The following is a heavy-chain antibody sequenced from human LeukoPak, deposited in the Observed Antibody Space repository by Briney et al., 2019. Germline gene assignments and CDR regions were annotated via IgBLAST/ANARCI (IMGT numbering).Heavy chain of an antibody. J-gene: IGHJ3*02. CDR3: ATITRGYDFWSGLNAFDI. V-gene: IGHV1-24*01. Sequence: ASVNVSCKVSGYTLTELSMHWVRQAPGKGLEWMGGFDPEDGETIYAQKFQGRVTMTEDTSTDTAYMELSSLRSEDTAVYYCATITRGYDFWSGLNAFDIWGPGTMVTVSS. CDR2: FDPEDGET. CDR1: GYTLTELS. D-gene: IGHD3-3*01.